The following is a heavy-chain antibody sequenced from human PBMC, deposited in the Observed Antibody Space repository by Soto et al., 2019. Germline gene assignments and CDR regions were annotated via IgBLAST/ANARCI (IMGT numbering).Heavy chain of an antibody. CDR2: ISSNGDST. Sequence: GVSLRLSCTASGFTLSMFSMHWVRQAPGKGLEYVSGISSNGDSTYYADSVKGRFTISRDNSKNTLYLQMSSLRAVDTAVYYCVHPRSTVQIPPTWGQGTLVTVSS. D-gene: IGHD4-17*01. CDR3: VHPRSTVQIPPT. V-gene: IGHV3-64D*06. CDR1: GFTLSMFS. J-gene: IGHJ5*02.